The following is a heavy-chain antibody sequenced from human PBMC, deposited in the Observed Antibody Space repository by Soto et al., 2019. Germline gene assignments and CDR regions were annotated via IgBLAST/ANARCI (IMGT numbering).Heavy chain of an antibody. CDR1: VFTFSSYW. Sequence: PGGSLRLSCAASVFTFSSYWMIWVRQAPGKGLEWVANIKQDGSEKYYVDSVKGRFTISRDNAKNSLYLQMNSLRAEDTAVYYCASGGAAAGTGYYYGMDVWGQGTTVTVSS. D-gene: IGHD6-13*01. V-gene: IGHV3-7*03. J-gene: IGHJ6*02. CDR3: ASGGAAAGTGYYYGMDV. CDR2: IKQDGSEK.